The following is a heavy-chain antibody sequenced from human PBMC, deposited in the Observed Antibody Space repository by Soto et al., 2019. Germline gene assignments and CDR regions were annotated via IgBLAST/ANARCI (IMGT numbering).Heavy chain of an antibody. CDR3: PTYTGYGMDV. Sequence: EVQMVETGGGLSQPGGSLRLSCAVSGFIVSSKYMTWVHQAPGKGLEWVSVIYTGGSTHYADSARGRFTISRDSSKTTLYLQMNSLRAEDAAVYYCPTYTGYGMDVWGQGTTVTVSS. V-gene: IGHV3-53*02. J-gene: IGHJ6*01. CDR2: IYTGGST. CDR1: GFIVSSKY. D-gene: IGHD3-16*01.